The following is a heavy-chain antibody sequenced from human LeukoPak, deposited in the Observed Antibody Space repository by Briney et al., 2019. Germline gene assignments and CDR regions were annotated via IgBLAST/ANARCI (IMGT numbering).Heavy chain of an antibody. Sequence: PGGSLRLSCAASGFTFSSYNMNWVRQAPGKGLEWVSSISSSGSYIYYADSVKGRFSISRDNAKKSLYLQMNSLRVEDTAVYFCARGGSWVNYWGQGTLVTVSS. D-gene: IGHD3-10*01. V-gene: IGHV3-21*01. CDR1: GFTFSSYN. CDR2: ISSSGSYI. J-gene: IGHJ4*02. CDR3: ARGGSWVNY.